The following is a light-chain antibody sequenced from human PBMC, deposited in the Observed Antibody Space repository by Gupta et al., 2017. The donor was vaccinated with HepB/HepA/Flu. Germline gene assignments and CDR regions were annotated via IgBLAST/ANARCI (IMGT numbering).Light chain of an antibody. CDR1: QSVSSSY. J-gene: IGKJ2*01. V-gene: IGKV3-20*01. Sequence: EIALTQSPGTLSLSPGERATLSCRASQSVSSSYLAWYQQKPGQAPRLLIYGASSRATGIPDRFSGSGSGTEFTLTISRREPEDFAVYYCQQEGSSPFTFGQGTKMDIK. CDR2: GAS. CDR3: QQEGSSPFT.